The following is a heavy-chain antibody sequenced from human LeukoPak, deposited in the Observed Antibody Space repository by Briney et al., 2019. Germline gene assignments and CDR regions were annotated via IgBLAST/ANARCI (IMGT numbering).Heavy chain of an antibody. CDR2: ISSNGGST. V-gene: IGHV3-64*01. CDR1: GFTFSSYA. D-gene: IGHD2-2*01. Sequence: GGSLRLSCAASGFTFSSYAMHWVRQAPGKGLEYVSAISSNGGSTYYANSVKGRFTISRDNSKNTLYLQMGSLRAEDMAVYYCARPRRRYCSSTSCQGYAFDIWGQGTMVTVSS. CDR3: ARPRRRYCSSTSCQGYAFDI. J-gene: IGHJ3*02.